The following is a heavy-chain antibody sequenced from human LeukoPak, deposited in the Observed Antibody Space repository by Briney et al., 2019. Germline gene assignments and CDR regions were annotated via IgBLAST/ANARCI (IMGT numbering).Heavy chain of an antibody. V-gene: IGHV3-49*03. D-gene: IGHD4-17*01. CDR1: GFSFGDDA. CDR3: SRGLHDYGDSNYYFDQ. Sequence: SGGSLRLSCTASGFSFGDDAWSWFRQAPGRGLEFVSFIRKKGYGETTDYAASVRGRFTISRGDAKSTAYLQMNSLEIEDTALYYCSRGLHDYGDSNYYFDQWGRGTQVTVSS. J-gene: IGHJ4*02. CDR2: IRKKGYGETT.